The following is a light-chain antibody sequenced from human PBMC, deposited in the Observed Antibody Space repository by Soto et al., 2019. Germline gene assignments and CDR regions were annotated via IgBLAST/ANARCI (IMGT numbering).Light chain of an antibody. CDR1: RSISRN. J-gene: IGKJ5*01. V-gene: IGKV3-15*01. CDR2: GAS. Sequence: EMVLTQSPATLSGSPGERVTLSCRASRSISRNLAWYQQKAGQAPRLLIYGASTRATGIPDRFSGRGSGTEFTLTINGLQSEDFAVYYCQQRTNWPSSTFGQGTRLEI. CDR3: QQRTNWPSST.